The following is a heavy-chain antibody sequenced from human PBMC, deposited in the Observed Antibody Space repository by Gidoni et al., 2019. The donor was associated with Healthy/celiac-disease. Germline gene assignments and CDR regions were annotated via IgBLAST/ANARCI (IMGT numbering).Heavy chain of an antibody. J-gene: IGHJ4*02. V-gene: IGHV3-33*01. CDR3: AREPSGVGATYYFDY. D-gene: IGHD1-26*01. Sequence: QVQLVESGGGVVQPGRALSLSCAESGCTCSSYGMHWVRQVPGKGLEWVAVIWYDGSNKYYADSVKGRFTISRDNSKNTLYLQMNSLRAEDTAVYYCAREPSGVGATYYFDYWGQGTLVTVSS. CDR1: GCTCSSYG. CDR2: IWYDGSNK.